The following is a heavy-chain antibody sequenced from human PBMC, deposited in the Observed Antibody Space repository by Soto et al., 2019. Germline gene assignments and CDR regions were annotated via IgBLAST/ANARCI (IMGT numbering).Heavy chain of an antibody. V-gene: IGHV4-31*03. CDR1: GGSISSGGYY. D-gene: IGHD2-2*01. J-gene: IGHJ6*02. CDR3: ARDYSEREYQLPTYYGMDV. Sequence: PSETLSLTCTVSGGSISSGGYYWSWIRQHPGKGLEWIGYIYYSGSTYYNPSLKSRVTISVDTSKNQFSLKLSSVTAADTAVYYCARDYSEREYQLPTYYGMDVWGQGTTVTVSS. CDR2: IYYSGST.